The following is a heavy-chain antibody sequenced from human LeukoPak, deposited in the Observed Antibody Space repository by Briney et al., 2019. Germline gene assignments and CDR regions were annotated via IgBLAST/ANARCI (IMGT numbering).Heavy chain of an antibody. Sequence: PSETLSLTCTVSGGSISSGSYYWSWIRQPAGKGLEWIGRIYTSGSTNYNPSLKSRVTISVDTSKNQFSLKLSSVTAADTAVYYCARDNGVRYYYYYYMDVWGKGTTVTVSS. CDR3: ARDNGVRYYYYYYMDV. CDR2: IYTSGST. D-gene: IGHD2-8*01. J-gene: IGHJ6*03. V-gene: IGHV4-61*02. CDR1: GGSISSGSYY.